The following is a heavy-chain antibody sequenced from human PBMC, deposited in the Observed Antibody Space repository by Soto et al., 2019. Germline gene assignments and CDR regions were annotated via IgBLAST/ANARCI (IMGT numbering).Heavy chain of an antibody. Sequence: PSETLSLTCTVSGGSISGSYWSWIRQPPGKGLEWIGSINYSGSTYYNPSLKSRVTISADTSKNQFSLKLRSVTAADTAVYYCARERLAVAGKGGWFDPWGQETLVTVSS. J-gene: IGHJ5*02. D-gene: IGHD6-19*01. CDR1: GGSISGSY. CDR2: INYSGST. V-gene: IGHV4-39*02. CDR3: ARERLAVAGKGGWFDP.